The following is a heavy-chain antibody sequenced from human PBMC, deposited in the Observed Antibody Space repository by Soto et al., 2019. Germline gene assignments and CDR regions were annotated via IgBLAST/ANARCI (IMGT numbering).Heavy chain of an antibody. J-gene: IGHJ6*03. CDR3: ATGLRVVPAAAAHYYYYYMDV. CDR1: GGSISSGGYY. CDR2: IYYSGST. D-gene: IGHD2-2*01. Sequence: QVQLQESGPGLVKPSQTLSLTCTVSGGSISSGGYYWSWIRQHPGKGLEWIGYIYYSGSTYYNPFRRSRVTISVDTSKHQFSLKLSSVTAADTAVYYCATGLRVVPAAAAHYYYYYMDVWGKGTTVTVSS. V-gene: IGHV4-31*03.